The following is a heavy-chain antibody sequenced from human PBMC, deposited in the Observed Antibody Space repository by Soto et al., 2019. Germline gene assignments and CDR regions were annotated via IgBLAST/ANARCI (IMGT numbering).Heavy chain of an antibody. CDR3: AKDRFDFYGMDV. CDR2: ISSSSSTI. D-gene: IGHD3-10*01. Sequence: EVQLVESGGGLVQPGGSLRLSCAASGFTFSSYSMNWVRQAPGKGLEWVSYISSSSSTIYYADSVKGRFTISRDNAKNSLYLQMNSRRAADTAVYYCAKDRFDFYGMDVWGQGPTVTVSS. V-gene: IGHV3-48*01. CDR1: GFTFSSYS. J-gene: IGHJ6*02.